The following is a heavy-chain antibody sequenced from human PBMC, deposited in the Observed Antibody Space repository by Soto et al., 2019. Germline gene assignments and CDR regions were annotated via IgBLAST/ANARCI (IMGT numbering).Heavy chain of an antibody. CDR1: GGSFSGYY. D-gene: IGHD6-13*01. CDR3: ARGGRTYSSSWSSVYY. Sequence: PSETLSLTCAVYGGSFSGYYWSWIRQPPGKGLEWIREINHSGSTNYNPSLKSRVTISVDTSKNQFSLKLSSVTAADTAVYYCARGGRTYSSSWSSVYYWGQGTLVTVSS. V-gene: IGHV4-34*01. J-gene: IGHJ4*02. CDR2: INHSGST.